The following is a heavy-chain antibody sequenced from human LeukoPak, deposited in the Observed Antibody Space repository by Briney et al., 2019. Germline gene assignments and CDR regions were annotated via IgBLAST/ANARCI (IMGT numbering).Heavy chain of an antibody. J-gene: IGHJ4*02. D-gene: IGHD3-22*01. CDR3: ARDGSSSYDSSGLTDY. CDR2: ISGSGGST. V-gene: IGHV3-23*01. Sequence: GGSLRLSCAASGFTFSSYAMSWVRQAPGKGLEWVSAISGSGGSTYYADSVKGRFTISRDNSKNTLYLQMNSLRAEDTAVYYCARDGSSSYDSSGLTDYWGQGTLVTVSS. CDR1: GFTFSSYA.